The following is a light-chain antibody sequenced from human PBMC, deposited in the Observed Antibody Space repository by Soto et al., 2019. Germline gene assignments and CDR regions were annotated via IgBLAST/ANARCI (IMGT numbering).Light chain of an antibody. CDR1: SSDVGGYNY. V-gene: IGLV2-14*03. J-gene: IGLJ1*01. CDR3: SSYTSSSSLGV. CDR2: EVS. Sequence: QSVLTQPASVSGSPGQWITISCTGTSSDVGGYNYVSWYQQHPGKAPKLMISEVSNRPSGVSNRFSGSKSGNTASLTISGLQAEDEADYYCSSYTSSSSLGVFGTGTKLTVL.